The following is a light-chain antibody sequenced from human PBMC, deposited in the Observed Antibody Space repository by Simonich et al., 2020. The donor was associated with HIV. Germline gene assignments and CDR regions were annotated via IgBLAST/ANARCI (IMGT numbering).Light chain of an antibody. CDR2: WAS. Sequence: DIVMTQSPDSLAVSLGERATINSKSSQSVLYNSTNKNYVGWYKQKPGQPPKLLIYWASTRESGVPYRFSGSVSGTDFTLTISSLQAEDVAVYYCQQYYSTPPTFGQGTKVEIK. CDR3: QQYYSTPPT. J-gene: IGKJ1*01. CDR1: QSVLYNSTNKNY. V-gene: IGKV4-1*01.